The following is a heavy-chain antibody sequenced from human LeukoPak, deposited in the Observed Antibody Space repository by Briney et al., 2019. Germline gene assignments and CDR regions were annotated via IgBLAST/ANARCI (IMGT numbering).Heavy chain of an antibody. J-gene: IGHJ6*02. V-gene: IGHV4-59*01. CDR1: GGSISSYY. CDR2: IYYSGST. Sequence: SETLSLTCTVSGGSISSYYWSWIRQPPGKGLEWIGYIYYSGSTNYNPSLKSRVTISIDPFKNQLSLKVTSVTAADTAVYYCARDHGYFGMDVWGQGTTVTISS. CDR3: ARDHGYFGMDV.